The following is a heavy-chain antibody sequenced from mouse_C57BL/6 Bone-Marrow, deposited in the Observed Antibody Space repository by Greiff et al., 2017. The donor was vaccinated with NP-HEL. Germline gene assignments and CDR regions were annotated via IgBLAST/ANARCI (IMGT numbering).Heavy chain of an antibody. J-gene: IGHJ2*01. D-gene: IGHD2-3*01. CDR3: ARGRIYDGYYFDY. CDR2: IDPSDSYT. V-gene: IGHV1-59*01. Sequence: VQLQQPGAELVRPGTSVKLSCKASGYTFTSYWMHWVKQRPGQGLEWIGVIDPSDSYTNYNQKFKGKATLTVDTSSSTAYMQLSSLTSEDSAVYYCARGRIYDGYYFDYWGQGTTLTVSS. CDR1: GYTFTSYW.